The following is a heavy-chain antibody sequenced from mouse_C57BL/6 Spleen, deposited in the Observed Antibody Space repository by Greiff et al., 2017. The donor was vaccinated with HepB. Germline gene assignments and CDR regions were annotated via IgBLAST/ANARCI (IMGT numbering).Heavy chain of an antibody. V-gene: IGHV5-6*01. D-gene: IGHD1-1*01. CDR1: GFTFSSYG. CDR2: ISSGGSYT. Sequence: EVQVVESGGDLVKPGGSLKLSCAASGFTFSSYGMSWVRQTPDKRLEWVATISSGGSYTYYPDSVKGRFTISRDNAKNTLYLQMSSLKSEDTAMYYCARQFITTVYYFDYWGQGTTLTVSS. CDR3: ARQFITTVYYFDY. J-gene: IGHJ2*01.